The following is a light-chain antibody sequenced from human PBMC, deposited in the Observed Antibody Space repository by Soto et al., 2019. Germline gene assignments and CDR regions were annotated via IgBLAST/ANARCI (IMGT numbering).Light chain of an antibody. Sequence: EIVLTQSPGTLSLSPGERATLSCRASQSVSSSYLAWYQQKPGQAPRLLIYGASSRATGIPDRFSGSGSGTDFTLTISSLQAEDVAVYYCQQYYNTSYTFGQGTKLEIK. J-gene: IGKJ2*01. CDR2: GAS. CDR3: QQYYNTSYT. V-gene: IGKV3-20*01. CDR1: QSVSSSY.